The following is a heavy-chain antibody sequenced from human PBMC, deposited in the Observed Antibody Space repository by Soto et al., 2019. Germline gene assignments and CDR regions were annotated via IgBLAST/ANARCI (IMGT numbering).Heavy chain of an antibody. CDR2: ISSNGGST. CDR3: VNRLHSSGWYSLRSGSLETAQFDY. V-gene: IGHV3-64D*08. J-gene: IGHJ4*02. CDR1: GFTFSSYA. Sequence: PGGSLRLSCSASGFTFSSYAMHWVRQAPGKGLEYVSAISSNGGSTYYADSVKGRFTISRDNSKNTLYLQMSSLRAEDTAVYYCVNRLHSSGWYSLRSGSLETAQFDYWGQGTLVTVSS. D-gene: IGHD6-19*01.